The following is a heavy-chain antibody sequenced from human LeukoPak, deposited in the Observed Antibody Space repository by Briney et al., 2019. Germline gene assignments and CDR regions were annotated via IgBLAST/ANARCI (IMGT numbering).Heavy chain of an antibody. CDR3: ARDSNYYASSGYYYFDY. J-gene: IGHJ4*02. Sequence: SETLSLTCTVSGGSISSGSYYWSWIRQPAGKGLEWIGRIYTSGSTNYNPSLKSRVTISVDTSKNQFSLKLSSVTAADTAVYYCARDSNYYASSGYYYFDYWGQGTLVTVSS. D-gene: IGHD3-22*01. CDR2: IYTSGST. CDR1: GGSISSGSYY. V-gene: IGHV4-61*02.